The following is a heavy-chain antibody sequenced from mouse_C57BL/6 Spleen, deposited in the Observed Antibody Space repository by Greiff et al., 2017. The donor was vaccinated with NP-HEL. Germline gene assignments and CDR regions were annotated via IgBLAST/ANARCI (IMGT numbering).Heavy chain of an antibody. J-gene: IGHJ2*01. D-gene: IGHD1-1*01. CDR1: GYTFTSYW. V-gene: IGHV1-69*02. CDR3: ARGITTVGDY. Sequence: VQLQQSGAELVKPGASVKMSCKASGYTFTSYWITWVKQRPGQGLEWIGEIDPSDSYTNYNQKFKGKATLTVDTSSSTAYMQLSSLTSEDSAVYYCARGITTVGDYWGQGTTLTVSS. CDR2: IDPSDSYT.